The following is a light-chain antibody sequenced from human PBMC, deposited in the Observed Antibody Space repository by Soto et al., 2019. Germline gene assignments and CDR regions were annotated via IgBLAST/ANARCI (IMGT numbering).Light chain of an antibody. CDR2: EAS. CDR1: QSISTW. J-gene: IGKJ1*01. Sequence: DIQMTQSPSTLSASVGDRVTITCRASQSISTWLAWYQQKPGKAPKVLIYEASKLESGVPSRFSGSGSGTEFTLTISTLQPDDVATYYCQQYNSYQWTFGQGTKGDIK. CDR3: QQYNSYQWT. V-gene: IGKV1-5*01.